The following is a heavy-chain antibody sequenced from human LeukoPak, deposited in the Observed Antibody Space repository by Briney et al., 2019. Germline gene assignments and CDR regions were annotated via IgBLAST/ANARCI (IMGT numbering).Heavy chain of an antibody. CDR1: GGSISSYY. CDR3: ARRHCGGDCPFDY. Sequence: LSLTCAVSGGSISSYYWSWIRQAPGKGLEWVSYISSSGSTIYYADSVKGRFTISRDNAKNSLYLQMNSLRAEDTAVYYCARRHCGGDCPFDYWGQGTLVTVSS. J-gene: IGHJ4*02. CDR2: ISSSGSTI. V-gene: IGHV3-11*01. D-gene: IGHD2-21*02.